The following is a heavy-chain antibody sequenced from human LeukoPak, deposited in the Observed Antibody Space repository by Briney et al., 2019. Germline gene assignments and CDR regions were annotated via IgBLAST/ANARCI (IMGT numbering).Heavy chain of an antibody. CDR3: ARGGLPSNNWQLGY. V-gene: IGHV4-59*01. Sequence: SETLSLTCTASGGSISSYCWNWIRQSPGKQLEWIGYIYYNGNRAYNPSLKSRVSISVDTSKNQFSLKLSSVTAADTAVYYCARGGLPSNNWQLGYWGQGSLVTVSS. D-gene: IGHD1-1*01. J-gene: IGHJ4*02. CDR2: IYYNGNR. CDR1: GGSISSYC.